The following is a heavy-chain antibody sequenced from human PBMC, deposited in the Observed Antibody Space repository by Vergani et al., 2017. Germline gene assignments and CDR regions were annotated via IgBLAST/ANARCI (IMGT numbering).Heavy chain of an antibody. CDR1: GFIFSNYW. D-gene: IGHD5-24*01. CDR3: ARDKREDV. Sequence: QVVESGGGLVQPGGSLRLSCAASGFIFSNYWMTWVRQAPGKGLEWVATIKQDGSETYFVDSVKGRFTISRDNAGNSLYLQMNSLRAEDTAIYYCARDKREDVWGQGTTVTVSS. CDR2: IKQDGSET. V-gene: IGHV3-7*03. J-gene: IGHJ6*02.